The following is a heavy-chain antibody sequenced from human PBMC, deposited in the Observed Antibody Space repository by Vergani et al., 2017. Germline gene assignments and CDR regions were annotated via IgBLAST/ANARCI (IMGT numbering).Heavy chain of an antibody. Sequence: EVQLLQSGGGVIQPGGSVRLSCAASGFTFSACPMTWVRQAPGKGLEWVSAISARYPSKYYADSVKGRFTISRDNSKNMLDLQMNSLRAEDTAVYYCARDRYYLDSGSYPYFYCYGLDVWGQGTAVTVSS. D-gene: IGHD3-10*01. J-gene: IGHJ6*02. CDR1: GFTFSACP. CDR3: ARDRYYLDSGSYPYFYCYGLDV. V-gene: IGHV3-23*01. CDR2: ISARYPSK.